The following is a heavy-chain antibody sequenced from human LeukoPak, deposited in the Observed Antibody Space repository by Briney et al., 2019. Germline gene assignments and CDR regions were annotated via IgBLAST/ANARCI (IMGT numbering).Heavy chain of an antibody. J-gene: IGHJ4*02. V-gene: IGHV1-18*01. D-gene: IGHD1-14*01. Sequence: PWASVTVSCMAFGYSFSSFGINWVRQAPGQGLEWMGWISAYNGDTKYAQKFQGRVTVTRDTSTSTAYMELRSLRSDDTAPYYCALGTWEAAAMRYSFDIWGQGTLVTVSS. CDR2: ISAYNGDT. CDR1: GYSFSSFG. CDR3: ALGTWEAAAMRYSFDI.